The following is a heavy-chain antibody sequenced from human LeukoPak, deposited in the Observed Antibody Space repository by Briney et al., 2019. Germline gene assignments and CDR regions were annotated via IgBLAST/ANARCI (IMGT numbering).Heavy chain of an antibody. CDR1: GFTFSSYG. J-gene: IGHJ5*02. D-gene: IGHD2-2*01. Sequence: GGSLRLSCAASGFTFSSYGMHWVRQAPGKGLEWVAVIWYDGSNKYYADSVKGRFTISRDNSKNTLYLQMNSLRAEDTAVYYCAGDRIVVVPAAMGWFDPWGQGTLVTVSS. V-gene: IGHV3-33*01. CDR3: AGDRIVVVPAAMGWFDP. CDR2: IWYDGSNK.